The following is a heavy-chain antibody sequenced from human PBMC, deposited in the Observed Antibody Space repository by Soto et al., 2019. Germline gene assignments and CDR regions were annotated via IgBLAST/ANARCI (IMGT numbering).Heavy chain of an antibody. CDR1: GGSISSGENF. CDR2: IHHSGST. Sequence: SETLSLTCTVSGGSISSGENFWNWIRQSPGKGLEWIGYIHHSGSTYYNPSLKSRLTISVDTSKNQISLKLNSATAADTAVYYCARDTGTYPYYFDYWGQGTLVTVSS. J-gene: IGHJ4*02. D-gene: IGHD1-26*01. CDR3: ARDTGTYPYYFDY. V-gene: IGHV4-30-4*01.